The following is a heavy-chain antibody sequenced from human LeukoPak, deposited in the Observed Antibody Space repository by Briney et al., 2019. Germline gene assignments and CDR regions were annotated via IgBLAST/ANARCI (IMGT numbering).Heavy chain of an antibody. CDR1: GVSISSYY. V-gene: IGHV4-59*01. CDR3: ARYSDNWFDP. D-gene: IGHD6-13*01. CDR2: IYYSGGT. Sequence: SETLSLTCTVSGVSISSYYWSWIRQPPGKGLEWIGYIYYSGGTNYNPPLKSRVTISVDTSKSQFSLKLSSVTAADTAVYYCARYSDNWFDPWGQGTLVTVSP. J-gene: IGHJ5*02.